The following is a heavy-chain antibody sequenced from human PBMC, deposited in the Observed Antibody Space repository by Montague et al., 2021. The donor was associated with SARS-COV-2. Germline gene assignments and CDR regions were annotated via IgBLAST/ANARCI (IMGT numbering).Heavy chain of an antibody. CDR2: ISNSGSYT. CDR1: GFTFSDYY. D-gene: IGHD3-10*01. J-gene: IGHJ4*02. Sequence: SLRLSCVASGFTFSDYYMSWIRQAPGKGLEWVSYISNSGSYTNYSDSXKGRFTISRDNAKNSLYLQMNSLRAEDTAVYYCAKSSLLWFGRPFDFWGQGTLVTVSS. CDR3: AKSSLLWFGRPFDF. V-gene: IGHV3-11*03.